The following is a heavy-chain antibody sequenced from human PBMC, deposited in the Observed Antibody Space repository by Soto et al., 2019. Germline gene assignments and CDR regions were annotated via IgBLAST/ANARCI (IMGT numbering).Heavy chain of an antibody. J-gene: IGHJ4*02. Sequence: QVQLVQSGAEVKKPGSSVKVSCKTSGGIFSRHAIDWVRQAPGQGLEWMGGIVPKLGTVIYPQKFQGRVTIYAEELTNTYYRELRCLTFEDTAVYYCARPRTYDYESDGYYGHQFDDWGQGTLVTLSS. D-gene: IGHD3-22*01. V-gene: IGHV1-69*01. CDR2: IVPKLGTV. CDR1: GGIFSRHA. CDR3: ARPRTYDYESDGYYGHQFDD.